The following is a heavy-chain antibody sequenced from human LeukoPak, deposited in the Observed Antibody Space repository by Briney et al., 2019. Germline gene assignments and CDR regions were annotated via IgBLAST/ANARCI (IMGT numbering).Heavy chain of an antibody. CDR3: ARGDHGGTYSYYFDD. D-gene: IGHD1-26*01. CDR1: GFTVSSNY. J-gene: IGHJ4*02. Sequence: GGSLRLSCAASGFTVSSNYMSWVRQAPGKGLEWVSVIYSGGVTYYADSVKGRFTISRDNSKNTLYLQMNSLRAEDTALYYCARGDHGGTYSYYFDDWGQGTLVTVS. V-gene: IGHV3-53*01. CDR2: IYSGGVT.